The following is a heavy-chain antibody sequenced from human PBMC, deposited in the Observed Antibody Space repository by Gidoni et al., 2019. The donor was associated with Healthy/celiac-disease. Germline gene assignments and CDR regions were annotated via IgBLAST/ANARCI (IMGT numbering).Heavy chain of an antibody. D-gene: IGHD3-3*01. CDR2: IYYSGST. CDR3: ARIPEEVTIFGVVRNWFDP. J-gene: IGHJ5*02. Sequence: QVQLQESGPGLVKPSDTLSLTCAVSGSSISSSNWWGWIRQPPGKGLEWIGYIYYSGSTYYNPSLQRQVTMSVDTSKNQFSLKLSSVTAVDTAVYYCARIPEEVTIFGVVRNWFDPWGQGTLVTVSS. V-gene: IGHV4-28*01. CDR1: GSSISSSNW.